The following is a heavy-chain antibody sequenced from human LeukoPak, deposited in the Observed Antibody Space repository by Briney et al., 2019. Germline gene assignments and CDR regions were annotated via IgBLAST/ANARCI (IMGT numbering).Heavy chain of an antibody. CDR1: GGSISSYY. CDR3: ARDGVTSSVDH. CDR2: IYYSGST. Sequence: PSETLSLTCTVSGGSISSYYWSWIRQPPGKGLEWIGYIYYSGSTNYNPSLKSRVAISVDTSKNQFSLKLSSVTAADTAVYYCARDGVTSSVDHWGQGTLVTVSS. D-gene: IGHD2-21*02. V-gene: IGHV4-59*01. J-gene: IGHJ4*02.